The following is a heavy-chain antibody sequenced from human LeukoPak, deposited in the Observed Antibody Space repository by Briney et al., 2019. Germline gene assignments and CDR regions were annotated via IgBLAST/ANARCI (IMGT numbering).Heavy chain of an antibody. J-gene: IGHJ6*03. CDR1: GFTFSSYG. Sequence: GGSLRLSCAASGFTFSSYGMHWVRQAPGKGLEWVAVISYDGSNKYYADSVKGRFTISRDNSKNTLYLQMNSLRAEDTAVYYCARGVAATKYYYYYYYMDVWGKGTTVTISS. D-gene: IGHD1-26*01. CDR3: ARGVAATKYYYYYYYMDV. V-gene: IGHV3-30*03. CDR2: ISYDGSNK.